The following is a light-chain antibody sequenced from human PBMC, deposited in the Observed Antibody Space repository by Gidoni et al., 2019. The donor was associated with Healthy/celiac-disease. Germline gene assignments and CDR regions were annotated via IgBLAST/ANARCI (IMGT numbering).Light chain of an antibody. CDR2: KER. CDR3: HSADSSGTTDNVV. V-gene: IGLV3-25*03. J-gene: IGLJ2*01. CDR1: AWPKQY. Sequence: SDELTQPPSVAVSPGQTARITCSGDAWPKQYAYWYQQKPGQAPVLVLYKERERPSGIPERFSGSCSVTTVTLTIRGVHAEDESDYFCHSADSSGTTDNVVFGGGPTLTVL.